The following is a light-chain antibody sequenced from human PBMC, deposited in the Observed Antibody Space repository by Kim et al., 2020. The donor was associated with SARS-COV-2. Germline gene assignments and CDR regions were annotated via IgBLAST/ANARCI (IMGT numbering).Light chain of an antibody. Sequence: EIVLTQSPATLSLSPGERATLSCRASQNVSRYLVWYQQKPGQAPRLLMYDPFNRATGIPARFSGSGSGTDFTLTVSSLEPEDFAVYYWQKHRNVPLTFGGGTKVHIK. V-gene: IGKV3-11*01. CDR1: QNVSRY. CDR3: QKHRNVPLT. CDR2: DPF. J-gene: IGKJ4*01.